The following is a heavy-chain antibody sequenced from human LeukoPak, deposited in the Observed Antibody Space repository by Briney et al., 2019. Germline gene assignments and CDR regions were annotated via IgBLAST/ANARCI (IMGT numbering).Heavy chain of an antibody. CDR3: ARGAPYDSSGSRSRAFDY. D-gene: IGHD3-22*01. Sequence: VASVKVSCKASGYTFTSYDINWVRQATGQGLEWMGWMNPNSGNTGYAQKFQGRVTVTRNTSISTAYMELSSLRSEDTAVYYCARGAPYDSSGSRSRAFDYWGQGTLVTVSS. CDR2: MNPNSGNT. J-gene: IGHJ4*02. CDR1: GYTFTSYD. V-gene: IGHV1-8*01.